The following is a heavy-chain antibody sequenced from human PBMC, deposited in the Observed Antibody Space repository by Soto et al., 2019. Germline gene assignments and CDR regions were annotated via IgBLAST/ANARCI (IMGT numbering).Heavy chain of an antibody. D-gene: IGHD2-2*01. Sequence: SVKVSCKASGYAFTGYYMHWVRQAPRQGLEWMGWINPNSGGTNYAQKFQGWVTMTRDTSISTAYMELSRLRSDDTAVYYCAREMNCSSTSCPGYYYYGMDIWGQGTTVTVPS. J-gene: IGHJ6*02. CDR3: AREMNCSSTSCPGYYYYGMDI. CDR1: GYAFTGYY. V-gene: IGHV1-2*04. CDR2: INPNSGGT.